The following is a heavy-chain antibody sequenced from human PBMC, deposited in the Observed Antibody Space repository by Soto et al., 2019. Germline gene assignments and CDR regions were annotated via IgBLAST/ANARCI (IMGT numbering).Heavy chain of an antibody. CDR1: GFTFSSYG. J-gene: IGHJ5*02. Sequence: GGSLRLSCAASGFTFSSYGVHWVRQAPGKGLEWVAVISYDGSNKYYADSVKGRFTISRDNSKNTLYLQMNSLRAEDTAVYYCAKDLPASSWGQGTLVTVSS. CDR2: ISYDGSNK. V-gene: IGHV3-30*18. CDR3: AKDLPASS.